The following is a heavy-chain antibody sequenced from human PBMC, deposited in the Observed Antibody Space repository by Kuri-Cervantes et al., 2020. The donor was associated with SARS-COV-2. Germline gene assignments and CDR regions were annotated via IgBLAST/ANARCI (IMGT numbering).Heavy chain of an antibody. Sequence: ASVKVSCKVSGYTLTELSMHWVRQATGQRLEWIGYININNGYAGYAQKFQGRVTITRSTSESTVYMELSGLTSDDTAVYFCSRGVGAVGDYWGQGTLVTVSS. CDR1: GYTLTELS. CDR2: ININNGYA. V-gene: IGHV1-8*03. J-gene: IGHJ4*02. D-gene: IGHD1-26*01. CDR3: SRGVGAVGDY.